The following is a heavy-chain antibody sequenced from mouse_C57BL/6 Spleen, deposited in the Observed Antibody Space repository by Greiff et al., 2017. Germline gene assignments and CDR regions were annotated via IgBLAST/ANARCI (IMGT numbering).Heavy chain of an antibody. V-gene: IGHV1-75*01. D-gene: IGHD1-1*01. J-gene: IGHJ4*01. CDR2: IFPGGGST. CDR1: GYTFTDYY. CDR3: SYGSSLYAMDY. Sequence: QVQLQQSGPELVKPGASVKISCKASGYTFTDYYINWVKQRPGQGLEWIGWIFPGGGSTYYNEKFKGKATLTVDTSSSTAYMLLSSLTSEDSAVYFCSYGSSLYAMDYWGQGTSVTVSS.